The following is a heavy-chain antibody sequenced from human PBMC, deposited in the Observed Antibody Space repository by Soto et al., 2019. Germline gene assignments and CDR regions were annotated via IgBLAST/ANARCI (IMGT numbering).Heavy chain of an antibody. Sequence: AASVKVSCKASGYIFINYGITWVRQAPGQGLEWMGWISGYNGNTKYADKLQGRVTMTTDTSTTTAYMELRSLRSDDTAVYYCARDEVPAANWLDRWGQGTLVTV. CDR1: GYIFINYG. D-gene: IGHD2-2*01. J-gene: IGHJ5*02. CDR3: ARDEVPAANWLDR. CDR2: ISGYNGNT. V-gene: IGHV1-18*01.